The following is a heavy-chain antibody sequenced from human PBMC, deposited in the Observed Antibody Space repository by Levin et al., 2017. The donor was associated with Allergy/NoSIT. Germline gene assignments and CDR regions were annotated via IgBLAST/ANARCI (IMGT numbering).Heavy chain of an antibody. CDR3: ARDMYTTGWAYYYAMDV. Sequence: GSLRLSCVASGFTFSSYSMNWVRQAPGKGLEWISYIDSATTAIYYADSVKGRFTISRDNAQNSLYLQMNSLRDEDMAVYYCARDMYTTGWAYYYAMDVWGQGTSVTVSS. D-gene: IGHD5/OR15-5a*01. V-gene: IGHV3-48*02. CDR2: IDSATTAI. CDR1: GFTFSSYS. J-gene: IGHJ6*02.